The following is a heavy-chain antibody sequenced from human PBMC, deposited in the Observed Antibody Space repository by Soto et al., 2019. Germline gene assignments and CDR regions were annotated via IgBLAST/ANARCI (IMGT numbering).Heavy chain of an antibody. Sequence: PSVTLSLTCAVYGGCFSGYYWSWIRQPPGKGLEWIGEINHSGSTNYNPSLKSRVTISVDTSKNQFSLKLSSVTAADTAVYYCARGYPPIAAAGNYYYGMDVWGQGTTVTVSS. CDR1: GGCFSGYY. V-gene: IGHV4-34*01. J-gene: IGHJ6*02. CDR3: ARGYPPIAAAGNYYYGMDV. D-gene: IGHD6-13*01. CDR2: INHSGST.